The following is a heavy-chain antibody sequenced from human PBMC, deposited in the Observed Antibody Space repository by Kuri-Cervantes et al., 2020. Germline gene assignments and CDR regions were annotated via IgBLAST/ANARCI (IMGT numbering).Heavy chain of an antibody. Sequence: ASVKVSCKVSGYTFTNYGISWVRQAPGQGLEWMGWISVYNGDTNYAKQFQGRVTMTTDTSTGKAYMQLRSLRSDDTAVYYCARDLEGSEYPAPFDYWGQGTLVTVSS. J-gene: IGHJ4*02. CDR3: ARDLEGSEYPAPFDY. CDR2: ISVYNGDT. V-gene: IGHV1-18*01. D-gene: IGHD2-15*01. CDR1: GYTFTNYG.